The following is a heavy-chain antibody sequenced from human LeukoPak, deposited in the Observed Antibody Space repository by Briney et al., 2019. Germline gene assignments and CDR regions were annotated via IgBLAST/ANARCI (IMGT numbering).Heavy chain of an antibody. Sequence: SETLSLTCAVSGGPFSGYFWSWIRQSSGEGLEWIGEIHNSGTTNYNPYLNSRVTISEDTSKNQFYLNLSSVTAADTAVYYCARRYYYNLGSFPFDFWGQGTLVTVSS. J-gene: IGHJ4*02. CDR2: IHNSGTT. D-gene: IGHD3-10*01. CDR1: GGPFSGYF. V-gene: IGHV4-34*01. CDR3: ARRYYYNLGSFPFDF.